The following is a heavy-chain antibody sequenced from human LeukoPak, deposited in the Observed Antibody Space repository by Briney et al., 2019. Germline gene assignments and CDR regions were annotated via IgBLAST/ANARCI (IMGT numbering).Heavy chain of an antibody. CDR2: INHSGST. D-gene: IGHD6-19*01. CDR1: GGSFCGYY. V-gene: IGHV4-34*01. CDR3: ARGEDGGSGWVPLDY. Sequence: PSETLSLTCAVYGGSFCGYYWSWIRQPPGKGLEWIGEINHSGSTNYNPSLKSRVTISVDTSKNQFSLKLSSVTAADTAVYYCARGEDGGSGWVPLDYWGQGTLVTVSS. J-gene: IGHJ4*02.